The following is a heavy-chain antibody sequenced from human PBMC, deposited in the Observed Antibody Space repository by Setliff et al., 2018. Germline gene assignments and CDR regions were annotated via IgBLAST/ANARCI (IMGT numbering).Heavy chain of an antibody. CDR2: TRTKARIYTT. D-gene: IGHD3-10*01. CDR3: ARDVGGEGYFDS. J-gene: IGHJ4*02. Sequence: GGSLRLSCVASGFTFSDHYMDWVRQAPGKGLEWVGRTRTKARIYTTEYAASVKGRVTFSADESMSTVYMELSSLTSADTAVYYCARDVGGEGYFDSWGQGTLVTVSS. V-gene: IGHV3-72*01. CDR1: GFTFSDHY.